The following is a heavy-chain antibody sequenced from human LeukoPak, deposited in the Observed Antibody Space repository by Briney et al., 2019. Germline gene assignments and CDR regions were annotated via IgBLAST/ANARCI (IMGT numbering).Heavy chain of an antibody. J-gene: IGHJ4*02. D-gene: IGHD4-23*01. CDR2: IRSKANSYAT. CDR3: TRPVNGGSAGY. CDR1: GFTFSGSA. Sequence: GGSLRLSCAASGFTFSGSAMHWVRQASGKGLEWVGRIRSKANSYATAYAASVKGRFTISRDDSKNTAYLQTNSLKTEDTAVYYCTRPVNGGSAGYWGQGTLVTVSS. V-gene: IGHV3-73*01.